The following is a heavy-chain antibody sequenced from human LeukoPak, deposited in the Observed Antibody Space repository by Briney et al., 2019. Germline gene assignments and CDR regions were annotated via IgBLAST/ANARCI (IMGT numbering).Heavy chain of an antibody. Sequence: SQTLSLTCAISGDSVSSNSAAWNWIRQSPSRGLEWLGRTYYRSKWYDAYAESVKSRVTIKPDTSRNQFSLQLDSVTPEDTAVYYCARGHSGYLDSWGQGTLASVSS. J-gene: IGHJ4*02. V-gene: IGHV6-1*01. D-gene: IGHD3-22*01. CDR3: ARGHSGYLDS. CDR1: GDSVSSNSAA. CDR2: TYYRSKWYD.